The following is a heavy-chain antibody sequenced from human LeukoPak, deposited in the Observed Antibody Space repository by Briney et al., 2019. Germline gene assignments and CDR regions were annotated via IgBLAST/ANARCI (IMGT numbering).Heavy chain of an antibody. V-gene: IGHV3-30-3*01. J-gene: IGHJ6*02. CDR3: ARDRALLSTLDV. Sequence: PGRSLRLSCAASGFTFSSYAMHWVRQAPGKGLEWVAVISYDGSNKYYADSVKGRFTISRDNSKNTLYLQMNSLRAEDTAVYYCARDRALLSTLDVWGQGTTVTVSS. CDR1: GFTFSSYA. D-gene: IGHD2-2*01. CDR2: ISYDGSNK.